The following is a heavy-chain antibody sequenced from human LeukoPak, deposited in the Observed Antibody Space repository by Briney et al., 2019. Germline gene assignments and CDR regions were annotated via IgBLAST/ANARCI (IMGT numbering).Heavy chain of an antibody. D-gene: IGHD2-2*02. CDR2: IKPYNCGT. CDR1: GYTFTGDY. V-gene: IGHV1-2*02. J-gene: IGHJ5*02. Sequence: GASVNVSFKACGYTFTGDYMHWVRQAGGQGRDGMGWIKPYNCGTNYAPKLQGRTPMTGDSSISTASLEMSRLRSDATAVYYCARARGDIVVVPAAIWFDPWGQGTLVTVSS. CDR3: ARARGDIVVVPAAIWFDP.